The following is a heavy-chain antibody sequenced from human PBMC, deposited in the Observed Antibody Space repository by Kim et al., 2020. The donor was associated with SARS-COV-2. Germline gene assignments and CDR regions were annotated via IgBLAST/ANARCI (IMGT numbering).Heavy chain of an antibody. J-gene: IGHJ4*02. CDR2: ISGSGGST. Sequence: GGSLRLSCAASGFTFSSYAMSWVRQAPGKGLEWVSAISGSGGSTYYADSVKGRFTISRDNSKNTLYLQMNSLRAEDTAVYYCAKDLQFQQWLALFDYWGQGTLVTVSS. D-gene: IGHD6-19*01. CDR1: GFTFSSYA. CDR3: AKDLQFQQWLALFDY. V-gene: IGHV3-23*01.